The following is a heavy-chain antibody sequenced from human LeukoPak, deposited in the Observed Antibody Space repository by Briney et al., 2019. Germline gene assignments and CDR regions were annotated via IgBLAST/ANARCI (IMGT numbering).Heavy chain of an antibody. CDR3: ARQDYYDSSGYYPPFDY. J-gene: IGHJ4*02. CDR1: GGSISSYY. Sequence: WETLSLTCTVSGGSISSYYWSLIRQPPGTGLGGIGYIYYSGSTNYNPSLKSLVTISVDTSKNQFSLKLSSVTAADTAVYYCARQDYYDSSGYYPPFDYWGQGTLVTVSS. D-gene: IGHD3-22*01. V-gene: IGHV4-59*08. CDR2: IYYSGST.